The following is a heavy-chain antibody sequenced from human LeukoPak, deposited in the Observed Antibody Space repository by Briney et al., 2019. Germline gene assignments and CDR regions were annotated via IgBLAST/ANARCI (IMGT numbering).Heavy chain of an antibody. CDR2: IKDGGTTT. D-gene: IGHD5-12*01. Sequence: PGGSLRLSCAASGFTFSSYWIHWVRRAPRKGLVWVSRIKDGGTTTDYADSVKGGFTISRDDAKNTLYLQMNSLRAEDTAVYYCTTIRPGYWGQGTLVTVSP. CDR1: GFTFSSYW. CDR3: TTIRPGY. V-gene: IGHV3-74*01. J-gene: IGHJ4*02.